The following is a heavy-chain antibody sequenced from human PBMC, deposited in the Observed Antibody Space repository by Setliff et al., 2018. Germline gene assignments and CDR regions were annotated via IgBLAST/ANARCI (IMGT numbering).Heavy chain of an antibody. D-gene: IGHD2-8*01. CDR1: GYTFSHSG. CDR3: SRLVRYCSKTTCQTASGAEV. Sequence: ASVKVSCKASGYTFSHSGITWVRQAPGQGLEWKGWISAYTGNTNYAQKLQGRVTMTTDASTNTAYTELRGLSSDDTAVYYCSRLVRYCSKTTCQTASGAEVWGQGTLVTVSS. CDR2: ISAYTGNT. J-gene: IGHJ4*02. V-gene: IGHV1-18*01.